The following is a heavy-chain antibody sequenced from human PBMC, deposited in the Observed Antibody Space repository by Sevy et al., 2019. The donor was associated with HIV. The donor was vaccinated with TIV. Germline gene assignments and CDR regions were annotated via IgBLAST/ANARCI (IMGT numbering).Heavy chain of an antibody. CDR3: ARQGYYGGNPSYYFDY. D-gene: IGHD4-17*01. CDR1: GYSFTSYW. J-gene: IGHJ4*02. CDR2: SYPGDSDT. Sequence: LKISCKGSGYSFTSYWIGWVRQMPGKGLEWMGISYPGDSDTRYSPSFQGQVTISADKSISTAYLQWSSLKASDTAMYYCARQGYYGGNPSYYFDYWGLGTLVTVSS. V-gene: IGHV5-51*01.